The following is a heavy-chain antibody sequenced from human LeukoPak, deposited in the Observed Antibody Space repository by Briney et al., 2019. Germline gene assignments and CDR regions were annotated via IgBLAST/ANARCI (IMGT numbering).Heavy chain of an antibody. Sequence: GGSLRLSCAASGFTFGSYAMNWVRQAPGRGLEWVSTLSASGGSTYYADAVKGRFTISRDNSKNTLYLQMTTLRAEDTAVYYCARDRRDSSSWYIHNWFDPWGQGTLVTVSS. CDR2: LSASGGST. CDR1: GFTFGSYA. D-gene: IGHD6-13*01. J-gene: IGHJ5*02. CDR3: ARDRRDSSSWYIHNWFDP. V-gene: IGHV3-23*01.